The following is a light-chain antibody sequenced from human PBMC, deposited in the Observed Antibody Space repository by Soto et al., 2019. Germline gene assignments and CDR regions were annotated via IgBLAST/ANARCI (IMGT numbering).Light chain of an antibody. CDR3: GTWDSSLSAVV. V-gene: IGLV1-51*01. CDR1: SSNIGNNY. J-gene: IGLJ2*01. CDR2: DNN. Sequence: QSALTQPPSVSAAPGQTVTISCSGSSSNIGNNYVSWYQQLPGTAPKLLIYDNNERPSGIPGRFSGSKSGTSATLGITGLQTGDEADYYCGTWDSSLSAVVFGGGTKLTVL.